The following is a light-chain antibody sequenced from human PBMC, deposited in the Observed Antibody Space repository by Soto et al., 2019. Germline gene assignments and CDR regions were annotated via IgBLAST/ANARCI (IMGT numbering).Light chain of an antibody. J-gene: IGKJ2*01. CDR2: DAS. CDR3: QEYKSAT. CDR1: QSISDW. Sequence: DIQMTQSPSTLSASVGDRVTITCRASQSISDWLAWYQQIPGRAPKLLIYDASTLQSGVPSRFSGSGSGTESILTISSLQPDDSATYYCQEYKSATFGQGTKLQIK. V-gene: IGKV1-5*01.